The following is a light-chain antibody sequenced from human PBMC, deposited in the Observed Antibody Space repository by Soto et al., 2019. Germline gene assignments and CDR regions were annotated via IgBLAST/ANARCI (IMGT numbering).Light chain of an antibody. Sequence: EIVMTQSPATLSVSPGEGAILSCRASQSVGSNLAWYQQKRGQAPRLLIYDASSRATGIPDRFSGSGSGTDFTLTITRLEAEDFAVYYCQQYGSSPRTFGQGTKVDI. V-gene: IGKV3-20*01. CDR2: DAS. CDR1: QSVGSN. J-gene: IGKJ1*01. CDR3: QQYGSSPRT.